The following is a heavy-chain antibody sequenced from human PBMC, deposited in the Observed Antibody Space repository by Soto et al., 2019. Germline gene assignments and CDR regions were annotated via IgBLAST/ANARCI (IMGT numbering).Heavy chain of an antibody. CDR2: ISGSGVST. CDR3: AKGGSTGSSY. V-gene: IGHV3-23*01. D-gene: IGHD3-9*01. Sequence: GGSLRRSGAASGFTFSSYAMSWVRQAPGKGLEWVSAISGSGVSTYYADSVKGRFTISRDNSKNTLYLQMNSLRAEDTAVYYCAKGGSTGSSYWGQGTLVTVSS. CDR1: GFTFSSYA. J-gene: IGHJ4*02.